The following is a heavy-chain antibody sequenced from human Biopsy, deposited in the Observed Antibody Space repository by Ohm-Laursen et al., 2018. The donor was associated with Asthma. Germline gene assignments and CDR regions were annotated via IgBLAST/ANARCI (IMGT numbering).Heavy chain of an antibody. CDR1: GYTFNSAG. CDR2: ISVYNGNT. J-gene: IGHJ6*02. Sequence: GASVKASCKTSGYTFNSAGITWVRQALGQGLEWMGWISVYNGNTKVAQKLQDRVTMITDTSTSTAYMELRSLRSDDTAVYFCARAVDYSHYYGIDVWGQGTTVTVS. V-gene: IGHV1-18*01. CDR3: ARAVDYSHYYGIDV. D-gene: IGHD3-10*01.